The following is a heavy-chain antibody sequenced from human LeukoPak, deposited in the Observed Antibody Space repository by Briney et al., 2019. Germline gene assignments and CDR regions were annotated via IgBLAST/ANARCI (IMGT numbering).Heavy chain of an antibody. V-gene: IGHV3-30*02. Sequence: QTGGSLRLSCAASGFTFSSYGMHWVRQAPGKGLEWVAFIRYDGSNKYYADSVKGRFTISRDNSKNTLYLQMNSLRAEDTAVYYCATDLGIAVAGTDYWGQGTLVTVSS. J-gene: IGHJ4*02. D-gene: IGHD6-19*01. CDR1: GFTFSSYG. CDR3: ATDLGIAVAGTDY. CDR2: IRYDGSNK.